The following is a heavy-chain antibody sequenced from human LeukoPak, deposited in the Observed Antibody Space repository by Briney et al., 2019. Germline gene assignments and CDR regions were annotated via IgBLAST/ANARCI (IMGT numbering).Heavy chain of an antibody. J-gene: IGHJ5*02. CDR1: GYSITSYW. Sequence: GESLKISCQGSGYSITSYWIGWVRQMPGKGLEWMGIIYPGDSDIRYSTSFQGQVTISADKSISTAYLQWSSLKASDTAMYYCARQEYCSGGSCYTWFDPWGQGTLVTVSS. CDR2: IYPGDSDI. D-gene: IGHD2-15*01. CDR3: ARQEYCSGGSCYTWFDP. V-gene: IGHV5-51*01.